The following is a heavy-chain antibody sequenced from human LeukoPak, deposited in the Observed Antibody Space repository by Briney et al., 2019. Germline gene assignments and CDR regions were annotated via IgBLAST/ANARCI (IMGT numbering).Heavy chain of an antibody. CDR2: IYYSGST. J-gene: IGHJ3*02. CDR1: GGSINNRNFY. D-gene: IGHD3-22*01. CDR3: ARPNRSGYTRDAFDI. Sequence: PSETLSLTCTVSGGSINNRNFYWGWLRQPPGKGLEWVVSIYYSGSTYYNPSLKSRVTISVDTSKNQFSLKLSSVTAADTAVYYCARPNRSGYTRDAFDIWGQGTMVTVSS. V-gene: IGHV4-39*01.